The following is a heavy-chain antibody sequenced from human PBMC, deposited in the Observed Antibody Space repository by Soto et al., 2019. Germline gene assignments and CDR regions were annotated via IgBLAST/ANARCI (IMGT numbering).Heavy chain of an antibody. D-gene: IGHD2-15*01. J-gene: IGHJ6*03. CDR3: ARVRGLLGYYYYYMDV. Sequence: GGSLRLSCAASGFTFSSYSMNWVRQAPGKGLEWVSYISSSSSTIYYADSVKGRFTISRDNAKNSLYLQMNSLRAEDTAVYYCARVRGLLGYYYYYMDVWGKGTTVTVSS. CDR2: ISSSSSTI. V-gene: IGHV3-48*01. CDR1: GFTFSSYS.